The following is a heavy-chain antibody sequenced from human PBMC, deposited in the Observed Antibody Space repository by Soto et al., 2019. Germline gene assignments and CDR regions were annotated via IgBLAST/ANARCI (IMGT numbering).Heavy chain of an antibody. CDR3: ASDFWSGYPPTDYYYGMDV. CDR1: GGTFSSYA. D-gene: IGHD3-3*01. V-gene: IGHV1-69*13. Sequence: SVKVSCKASGGTFSSYAISWVRQAPGQGLEWMGGIIPIFGTANYAQKFQGRVTITADESTSTAYMELSSLRSEDTAVYYCASDFWSGYPPTDYYYGMDVWGQGTTVTVSS. J-gene: IGHJ6*02. CDR2: IIPIFGTA.